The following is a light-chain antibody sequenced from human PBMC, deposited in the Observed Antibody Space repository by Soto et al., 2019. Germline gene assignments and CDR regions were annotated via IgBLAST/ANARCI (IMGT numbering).Light chain of an antibody. Sequence: QSALTQPASVSGSPGQSITISCTGTSSDVGGYNYVSWYQQHPGKAPKLMIYDVTNRPSGVSSRFSGSKSGNTASLTISGLQAEDEADYYCSSYRISSASVVFGGGTKVTVL. V-gene: IGLV2-14*01. CDR3: SSYRISSASVV. J-gene: IGLJ2*01. CDR1: SSDVGGYNY. CDR2: DVT.